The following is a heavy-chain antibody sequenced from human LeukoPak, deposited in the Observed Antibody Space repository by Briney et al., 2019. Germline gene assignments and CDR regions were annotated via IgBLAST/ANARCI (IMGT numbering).Heavy chain of an antibody. J-gene: IGHJ4*02. CDR3: AREGYSNSFDY. CDR2: IYYSGST. Sequence: SETLSLTCTVSCGSISSYYWSWIRQPPARGLEWVGYIYYSGSTNYNPSLKSRVTISVDTSKNQFSLKLSSVTAADTAVYYCAREGYSNSFDYWGQGTLVTVSS. CDR1: CGSISSYY. V-gene: IGHV4-59*12. D-gene: IGHD4-11*01.